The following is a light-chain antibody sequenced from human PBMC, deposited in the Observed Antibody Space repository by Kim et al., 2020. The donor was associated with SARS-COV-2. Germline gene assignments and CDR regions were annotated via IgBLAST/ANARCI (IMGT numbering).Light chain of an antibody. Sequence: PGKTARITCGGNSIGSKSVLWYQEKPGQAPVLVISYDSDRPSGITERFSGSNSGNTATLTISRVEAGDEADYYCQVWDSSSDHRVVFGGGTQLTVL. CDR3: QVWDSSSDHRVV. CDR2: YDS. CDR1: SIGSKS. J-gene: IGLJ2*01. V-gene: IGLV3-21*04.